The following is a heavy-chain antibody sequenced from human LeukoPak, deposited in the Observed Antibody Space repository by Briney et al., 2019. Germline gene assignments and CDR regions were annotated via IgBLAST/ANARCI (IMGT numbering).Heavy chain of an antibody. J-gene: IGHJ4*02. CDR3: ARDSISVAGTFFDY. CDR2: INLNSGAT. Sequence: ASVKVSCKTPGYIFTDYYIHWVRQVPGQGLEWLGWINLNSGATKYSQKLQARVTMTRDTSISTAYMDLSRLKSDDTAVYYCARDSISVAGTFFDYWGQGTLLTVSS. D-gene: IGHD6-19*01. CDR1: GYIFTDYY. V-gene: IGHV1-2*02.